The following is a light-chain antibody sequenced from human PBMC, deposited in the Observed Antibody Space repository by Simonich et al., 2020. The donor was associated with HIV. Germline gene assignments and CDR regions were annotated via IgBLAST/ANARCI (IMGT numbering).Light chain of an antibody. CDR3: QQYGSSPVT. V-gene: IGKV3-15*01. J-gene: IGKJ4*01. CDR1: QSVSSN. Sequence: ELVMTQSPATLSVSPGERATLSCRASQSVSSNLAWYQQKPGQAPRLLIYGASTSATGIPARFSGSGSGTDFTLTISRLEPEDFAVYYCQQYGSSPVTFGGGTKVEIK. CDR2: GAS.